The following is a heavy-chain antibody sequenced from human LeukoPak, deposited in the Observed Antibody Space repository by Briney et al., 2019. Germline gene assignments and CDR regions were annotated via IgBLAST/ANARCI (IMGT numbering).Heavy chain of an antibody. J-gene: IGHJ6*03. D-gene: IGHD6-13*01. Sequence: GGSLRLSCEASGFTFSNYNMNWVRQAPGKGLEWVSSISTSSSYIYYADSVKGRFTISRDNAKNSLYLQMNSLRAEDTAVYYCARVGSSSWYVHYYYYMDVWGKGTTVTVSS. V-gene: IGHV3-21*01. CDR2: ISTSSSYI. CDR3: ARVGSSSWYVHYYYYMDV. CDR1: GFTFSNYN.